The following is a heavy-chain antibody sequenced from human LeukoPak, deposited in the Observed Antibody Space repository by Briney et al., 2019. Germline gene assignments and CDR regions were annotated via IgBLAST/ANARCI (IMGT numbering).Heavy chain of an antibody. V-gene: IGHV1-69*05. CDR1: GGTFSSYT. CDR2: IIPIFGTA. D-gene: IGHD3-3*01. Sequence: ASVKVSCKASGGTFSSYTISWVRQAPGQGLEWMGRIIPIFGTANYAQKFQGRVTITTDESTSTAYMELSSLRSEDTAVYYCARDVYYDFWSGYISHWGQGTLVTVSS. J-gene: IGHJ4*02. CDR3: ARDVYYDFWSGYISH.